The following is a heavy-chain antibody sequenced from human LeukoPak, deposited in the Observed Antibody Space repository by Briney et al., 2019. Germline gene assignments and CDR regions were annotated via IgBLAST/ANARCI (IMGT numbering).Heavy chain of an antibody. CDR2: INPNGGYT. CDR1: GYTFTGYY. V-gene: IGHV1-2*02. Sequence: ASVKVSCKASGYTFTGYYIHWVRQAPGQGLEWMGWINPNGGYTSFAQNFQGRVAMTRDTSITTAYMELSSLRSDDTAVYYCAKDRAVSGTNYFDYWGQGTLVTVSS. D-gene: IGHD6-19*01. CDR3: AKDRAVSGTNYFDY. J-gene: IGHJ4*02.